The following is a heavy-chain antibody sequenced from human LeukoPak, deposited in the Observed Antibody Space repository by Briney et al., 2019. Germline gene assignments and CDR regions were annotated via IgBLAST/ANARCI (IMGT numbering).Heavy chain of an antibody. Sequence: SVKVSCTPSVGTFSSYAISWVRKAPGQGLKWMGGIIPIFGTANYAQKLQRRGPLTAGESASTAYMELSSLRSEDTAVYYGARDTHYDDGSGGDCWGQGTLVTVSS. CDR2: IIPIFGTA. J-gene: IGHJ4*02. CDR3: ARDTHYDDGSGGDC. D-gene: IGHD3-22*01. V-gene: IGHV1-69*13. CDR1: VGTFSSYA.